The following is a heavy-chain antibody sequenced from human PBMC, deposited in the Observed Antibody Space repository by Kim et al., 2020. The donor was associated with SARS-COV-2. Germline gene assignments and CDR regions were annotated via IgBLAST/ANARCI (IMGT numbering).Heavy chain of an antibody. CDR2: ISYDGSNK. D-gene: IGHD1-7*01. CDR1: GFTFSSYA. J-gene: IGHJ6*02. V-gene: IGHV3-30*04. Sequence: GGSLRLFCAASGFTFSSYAMHWVRQAPGKGLEWVSGISYDGSNKYYADSVKGRFTISRDNSKNTLYLQMNSLRAEDTAVYYCARAEPEGWNLNYYVMDVWGQGATVTVSS. CDR3: ARAEPEGWNLNYYVMDV.